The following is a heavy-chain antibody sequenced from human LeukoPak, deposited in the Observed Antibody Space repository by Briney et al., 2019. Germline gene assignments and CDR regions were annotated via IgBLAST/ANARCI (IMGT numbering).Heavy chain of an antibody. CDR1: GFTFSSYS. Sequence: GGALRLSCAASGFTFSSYSMNWVRQAPGKGLEWVSYISSSRSTIYYADSVKGRFTISRDNAKNSLYLQMNSLRDEDTAVYYCAREVGLHTGSVVYWGQGTLVTVSS. V-gene: IGHV3-48*02. D-gene: IGHD4-11*01. CDR3: AREVGLHTGSVVY. CDR2: ISSSRSTI. J-gene: IGHJ4*02.